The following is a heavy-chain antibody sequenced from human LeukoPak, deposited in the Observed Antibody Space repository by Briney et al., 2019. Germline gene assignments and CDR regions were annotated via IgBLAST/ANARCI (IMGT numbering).Heavy chain of an antibody. CDR3: AITFVSSGYYGL. CDR1: GYTYNLYG. Sequence: GAPVTLSCTASGYTYNLYGEHCPRQAPHKALEWVAVISYDGGDRFYADSVKGRLTLPRDNSKHTLYLQVNRLRAEDPGVFYFAITFVSSGYYGLWGQGTLVTVSS. V-gene: IGHV3-30*03. J-gene: IGHJ4*02. D-gene: IGHD3-22*01. CDR2: ISYDGGDR.